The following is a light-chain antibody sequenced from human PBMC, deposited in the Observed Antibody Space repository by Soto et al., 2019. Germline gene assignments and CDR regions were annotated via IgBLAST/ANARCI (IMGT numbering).Light chain of an antibody. CDR3: QHYGQT. CDR1: QSVSSAS. Sequence: IVLTQSPGTLSLSPGERGTLYCRASQSVSSASLAWYQQRPGQAPRLLIYGASSRATGVPDRFSGGGSGTDFTLTISRLEPEDLAVYYCQHYGQTFGPGTKVDIK. J-gene: IGKJ1*01. CDR2: GAS. V-gene: IGKV3-20*01.